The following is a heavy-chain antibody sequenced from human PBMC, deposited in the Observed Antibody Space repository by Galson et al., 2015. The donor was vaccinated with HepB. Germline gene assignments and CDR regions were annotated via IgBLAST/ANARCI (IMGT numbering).Heavy chain of an antibody. Sequence: SLRLSCAASGFTVSSNYMSWVRQAPGKGLEWVSVIYSGGSTYYADSVQARFTISRHNSKNTLYLQMNSLRAEDTAVYYCAVVVPAGRWFDPWGKGTLVTVSS. D-gene: IGHD2-2*01. J-gene: IGHJ5*02. CDR3: AVVVPAGRWFDP. CDR2: IYSGGST. CDR1: GFTVSSNY. V-gene: IGHV3-53*04.